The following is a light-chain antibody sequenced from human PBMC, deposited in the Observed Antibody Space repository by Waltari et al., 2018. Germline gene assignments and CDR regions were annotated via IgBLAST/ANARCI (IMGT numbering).Light chain of an antibody. J-gene: IGLJ1*01. CDR2: EFS. CDR1: SSDIGLNNY. Sequence: QSALTQPPSASGSPGQSVTISCTGTSSDIGLNNYVSWYQQHTGKAPKLIIYEFSNRPSGVPDRFSGSKSGNTASLTVSGLQPEDEADYYCTSNAGTTGVFGSGTKVTVL. V-gene: IGLV2-8*01. CDR3: TSNAGTTGV.